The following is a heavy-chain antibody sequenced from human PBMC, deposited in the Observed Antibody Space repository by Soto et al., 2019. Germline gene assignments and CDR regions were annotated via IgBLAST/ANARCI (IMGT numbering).Heavy chain of an antibody. Sequence: SETLSLTCAVSSGSISSSNWWSWVRQPPGKGLEWIGEIYHSGSTNYNPSLKSRVTISVDKSKNQFSLKLSSVTAADTAVYYCAREQVAVTYYFDYWGQGTLVTVSS. CDR2: IYHSGST. J-gene: IGHJ4*02. CDR1: SGSISSSNW. CDR3: AREQVAVTYYFDY. V-gene: IGHV4-4*02. D-gene: IGHD6-19*01.